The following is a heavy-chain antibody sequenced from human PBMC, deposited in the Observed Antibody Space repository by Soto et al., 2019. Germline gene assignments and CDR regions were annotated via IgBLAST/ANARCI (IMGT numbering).Heavy chain of an antibody. CDR3: AKGTHDNEAEYFQH. Sequence: GGSLRLSCAASGFTFSSYGMHWVRQAPGKGLEWVAVISYDGSNKYYADSVKGRFTISRDNSKNTLYLQMNSLRAEDTAVYYCAKGTHDNEAEYFQHWGQGTLVTVSS. V-gene: IGHV3-30*18. CDR1: GFTFSSYG. D-gene: IGHD3-22*01. CDR2: ISYDGSNK. J-gene: IGHJ1*01.